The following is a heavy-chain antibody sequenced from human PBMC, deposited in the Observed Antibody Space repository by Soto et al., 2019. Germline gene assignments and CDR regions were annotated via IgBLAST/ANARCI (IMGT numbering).Heavy chain of an antibody. J-gene: IGHJ6*02. CDR1: GGSISSSNW. Sequence: QVQLQESGPGLVKPSGTLSLTCAVSGGSISSSNWWSWVRQPPGKGLEWIGEIYHSGSTNYNPSLKRRVTISVDKSKNQFSLKLSSVTAADTAVYYCARARDERSGYDLGPCMDVWGQGTTVTVSS. CDR2: IYHSGST. D-gene: IGHD5-12*01. V-gene: IGHV4-4*02. CDR3: ARARDERSGYDLGPCMDV.